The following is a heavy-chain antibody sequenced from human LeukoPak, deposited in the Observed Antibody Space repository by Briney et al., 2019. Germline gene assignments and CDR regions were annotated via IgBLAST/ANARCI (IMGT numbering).Heavy chain of an antibody. CDR2: IYAGEGA. V-gene: IGHV4-4*07. D-gene: IGHD5-18*01. CDR1: GDSISNYF. Sequence: SETLSLTCTVSGDSISNYFWSRIRQPAGKGLEWIGRIYAGEGAKYNPSLETRVTVSVDTSTNQLSLKLSSVTAADTAVYYCAREGYSYGYYFDYWGQGTLVTVSS. CDR3: AREGYSYGYYFDY. J-gene: IGHJ4*02.